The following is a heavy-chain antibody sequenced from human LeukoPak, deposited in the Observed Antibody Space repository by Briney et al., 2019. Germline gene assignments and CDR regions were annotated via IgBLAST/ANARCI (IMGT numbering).Heavy chain of an antibody. D-gene: IGHD3-10*01. J-gene: IGHJ5*02. CDR3: ARKVVRGVICWFDA. CDR1: GGPISSYQ. Sequence: RSSETLSLTCTVSGGPISSYQWSWIRQPPGKGLEWIGYIYYTGSTNYNPSLKSRVTISLDTSKNQFSLKLSSVIAADTAVYYCARKVVRGVICWFDAWGQGTLVTVSS. V-gene: IGHV4-59*08. CDR2: IYYTGST.